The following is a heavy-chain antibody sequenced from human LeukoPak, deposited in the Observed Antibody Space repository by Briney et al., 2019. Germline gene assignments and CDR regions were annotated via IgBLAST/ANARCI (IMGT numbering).Heavy chain of an antibody. Sequence: ASVKVSCKASGGTFSSYAISWVRQAPGQGLEWMGGIIPIFGTANYAQKFRGRVTITADKSTSTAYMELSSLRSEDTAVYYCATSPGVTTPYYYYYYYMDVWGKGTTVTISS. J-gene: IGHJ6*03. D-gene: IGHD4-17*01. CDR3: ATSPGVTTPYYYYYYYMDV. V-gene: IGHV1-69*06. CDR1: GGTFSSYA. CDR2: IIPIFGTA.